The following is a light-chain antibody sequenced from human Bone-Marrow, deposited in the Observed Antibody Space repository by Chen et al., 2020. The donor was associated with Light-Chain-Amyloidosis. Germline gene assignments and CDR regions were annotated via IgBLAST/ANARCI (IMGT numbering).Light chain of an antibody. Sequence: SYLMTQSSSVSVAPGQTATIACGSNNIGSTSVHWYQQTPSQAPLLVVYDDSDRPSGIPERLSGSNSGNTATLTISRVEAGDEADYYCQVWDRSSDRPVFGGGTKLTVL. CDR2: DDS. J-gene: IGLJ3*02. V-gene: IGLV3-21*02. CDR3: QVWDRSSDRPV. CDR1: NIGSTS.